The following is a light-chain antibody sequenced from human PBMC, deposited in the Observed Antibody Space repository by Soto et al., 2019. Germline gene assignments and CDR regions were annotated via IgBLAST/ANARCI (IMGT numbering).Light chain of an antibody. CDR2: GAS. CDR1: QSVSSY. Sequence: EIVMTQSPATLSVSPGERATLSCRASQSVSSYLAWYQQKPGQAPRLLIYGASTRATGIPDRFSGSESGTDFTLTISRLEPEDFVVYYCQQYGNSPFTFGQGTRLEIK. V-gene: IGKV3-20*01. J-gene: IGKJ5*01. CDR3: QQYGNSPFT.